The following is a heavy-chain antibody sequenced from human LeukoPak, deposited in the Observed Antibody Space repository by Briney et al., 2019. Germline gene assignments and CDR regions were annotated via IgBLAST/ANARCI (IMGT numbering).Heavy chain of an antibody. V-gene: IGHV3-7*03. D-gene: IGHD6-13*01. Sequence: GGSLRLSCAASGFTFSAYWMSWVRQAPGKGLEWVANIKSDGSEKKYVDSVEGRFTISRDNAQKSLYLQMNSLRAEDTAVYYCARNGYSSSWYRNWGQGTLVTVSS. CDR1: GFTFSAYW. J-gene: IGHJ4*02. CDR3: ARNGYSSSWYRN. CDR2: IKSDGSEK.